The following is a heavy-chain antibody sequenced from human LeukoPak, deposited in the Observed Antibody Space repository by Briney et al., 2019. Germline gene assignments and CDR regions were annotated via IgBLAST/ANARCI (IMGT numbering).Heavy chain of an antibody. D-gene: IGHD5-24*01. CDR3: AKEGRDGYRNSLAAFDI. CDR2: IYSGGST. J-gene: IGHJ3*02. Sequence: GGSLRLSCAASGFTVSSNYMSWGRQAPGKGLEWVSVIYSGGSTYYADSVKGRFTISRDNSKNTLYLQMNSLRAEDTAVYYCAKEGRDGYRNSLAAFDIWGQGTMVTVSS. CDR1: GFTVSSNY. V-gene: IGHV3-66*01.